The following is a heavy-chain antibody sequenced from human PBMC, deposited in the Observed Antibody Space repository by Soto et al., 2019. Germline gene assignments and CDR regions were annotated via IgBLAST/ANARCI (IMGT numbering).Heavy chain of an antibody. D-gene: IGHD6-19*01. CDR2: ISGNGGTT. J-gene: IGHJ4*02. Sequence: EVVLLESGGGLVQPGGSLRLSCEVSGVALSFYSMSWVRQAPGKGLEWVASISGNGGTTYYAASGKGRFTFSRDNSKNTVYLQMNSLRGEDTAVYYCAKDRGGFTSGWEFFDFWGQGTLVTVSS. CDR3: AKDRGGFTSGWEFFDF. CDR1: GVALSFYS. V-gene: IGHV3-23*01.